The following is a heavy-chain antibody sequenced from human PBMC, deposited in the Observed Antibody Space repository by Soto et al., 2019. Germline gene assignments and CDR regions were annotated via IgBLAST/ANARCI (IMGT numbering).Heavy chain of an antibody. J-gene: IGHJ4*02. D-gene: IGHD3-10*01. V-gene: IGHV1-24*01. Sequence: ASVKVSCKVSGYTLTELSMHWVRQAPGKGLEWMGGFDPEDGETIYAQKFQGRVTMTEDTSTDTAYMELSSLRSEDTAVYYCATDRRFGELLWVFDYWGQGTLVTVSS. CDR3: ATDRRFGELLWVFDY. CDR1: GYTLTELS. CDR2: FDPEDGET.